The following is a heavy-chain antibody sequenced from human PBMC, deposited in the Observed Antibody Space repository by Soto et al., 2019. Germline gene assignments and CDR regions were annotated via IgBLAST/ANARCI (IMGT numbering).Heavy chain of an antibody. J-gene: IGHJ5*02. Sequence: DVQLLESGGGLVQPGGSLRLSCAASGFTFTSYVMSWVRQAPGKGLEWVSGISGSGVSTYYADSVKGRFTISRDNPKNTLYLQMNSLRAEDTAVYYCAKDLTYSSGRGWFDPWGQGTLVTVSS. CDR2: ISGSGVST. V-gene: IGHV3-23*01. D-gene: IGHD6-19*01. CDR1: GFTFTSYV. CDR3: AKDLTYSSGRGWFDP.